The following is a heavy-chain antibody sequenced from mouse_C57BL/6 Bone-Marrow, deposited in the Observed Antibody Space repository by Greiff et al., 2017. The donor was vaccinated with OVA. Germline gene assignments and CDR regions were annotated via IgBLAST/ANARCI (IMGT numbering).Heavy chain of an antibody. Sequence: VMLVESGAELVKPGASVKISCKASGYAFSSYWMNWVKQRPGKGLEWIGQIYPGDGDTNYNGKFKGKATLTADKSSSTAYMQLSSLTSEDSAFYFCSRFGGIAYWGQGTLVTVSA. CDR2: IYPGDGDT. D-gene: IGHD3-1*01. CDR3: SRFGGIAY. J-gene: IGHJ3*01. CDR1: GYAFSSYW. V-gene: IGHV1-80*01.